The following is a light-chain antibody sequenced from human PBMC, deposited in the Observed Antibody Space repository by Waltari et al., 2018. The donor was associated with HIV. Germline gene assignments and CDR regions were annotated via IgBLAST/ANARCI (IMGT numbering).Light chain of an antibody. Sequence: QSVLTQPPSASGTPGQRVTISCSGSSSNIGSNSVYWYQQLPGTAPKLLIYRNNQRPSGVPDRFSGSKSGTSASLAISGLRSEDEAHYYCAAWDDSLSGPVFGGGTKLTVL. V-gene: IGLV1-47*01. CDR2: RNN. CDR3: AAWDDSLSGPV. J-gene: IGLJ2*01. CDR1: SSNIGSNS.